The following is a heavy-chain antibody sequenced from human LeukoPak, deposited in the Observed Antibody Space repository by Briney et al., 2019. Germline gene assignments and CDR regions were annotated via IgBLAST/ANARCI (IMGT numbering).Heavy chain of an antibody. D-gene: IGHD3-10*01. CDR2: IWSDGNKK. CDR3: ARDGDVSGRYSQFDN. Sequence: GKSLRLSCAASGCTFSHYGIHWVRQAPGKGLEWAAVIWSDGNKKYYADSVKGRFTISRDDSKDTVYLQMNSLTAEDTAVYYCARDGDVSGRYSQFDNWGQGTLVTVSS. J-gene: IGHJ4*02. V-gene: IGHV3-33*01. CDR1: GCTFSHYG.